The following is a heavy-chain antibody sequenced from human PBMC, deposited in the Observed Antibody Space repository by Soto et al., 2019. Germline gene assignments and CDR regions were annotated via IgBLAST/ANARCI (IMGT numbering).Heavy chain of an antibody. J-gene: IGHJ6*02. CDR1: GGSISSYY. D-gene: IGHD2-8*02. CDR2: IYYSGST. Sequence: SETLSLTCTVSGGSISSYYWSWIRQPPGKGLEWIGYIYYSGSTNYNPSLKSRVTISVDTSKNQFSLKLSSVTAADTAVYYCARELVDFLDVWGQGTTVTVSS. V-gene: IGHV4-59*01. CDR3: ARELVDFLDV.